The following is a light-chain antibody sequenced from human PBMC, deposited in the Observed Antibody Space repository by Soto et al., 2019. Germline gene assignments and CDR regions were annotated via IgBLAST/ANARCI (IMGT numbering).Light chain of an antibody. CDR1: SGDIGASNY. Sequence: SVLTQPASVSGSPGQSITISCSGTSGDIGASNYVSWYQQFPGKAPKLMISEVSNRPSGVSSRFSGSKSGNTASLTISGLQAEDEADYYCTSYTTTTTWVFGGGTKLTVL. V-gene: IGLV2-14*01. CDR2: EVS. CDR3: TSYTTTTTWV. J-gene: IGLJ3*02.